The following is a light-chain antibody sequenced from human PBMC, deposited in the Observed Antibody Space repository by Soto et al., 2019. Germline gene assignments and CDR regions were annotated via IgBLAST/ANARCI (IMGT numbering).Light chain of an antibody. J-gene: IGLJ2*01. Sequence: SVLTQPPSASGSPGQSVTISCTGTSSDVGGYNYVSWYQQHPGKAPKLMIYEVSKRPSGVPDRFSGSKSGNTASLTVSGLQAEDEADYYGSSYAGSNNVVFGGGTKVTVL. CDR2: EVS. CDR3: SSYAGSNNVV. V-gene: IGLV2-8*01. CDR1: SSDVGGYNY.